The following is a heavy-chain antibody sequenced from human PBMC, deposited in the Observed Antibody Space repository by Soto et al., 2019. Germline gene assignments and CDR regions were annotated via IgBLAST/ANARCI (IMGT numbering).Heavy chain of an antibody. J-gene: IGHJ6*02. V-gene: IGHV1-69*01. D-gene: IGHD2-2*01. Sequence: QVQLVQSGAEVKKPGSSVKVSCKASGGTFSSYAISWVRQAPGQGLEWMGGIIPISGTANYAQKFQGRVTITAGESTSTAYTELSSLRSEDTAVYYCARSQGSSTSLEIYYYYYYGMDVWGQGTTVTVSS. CDR2: IIPISGTA. CDR3: ARSQGSSTSLEIYYYYYYGMDV. CDR1: GGTFSSYA.